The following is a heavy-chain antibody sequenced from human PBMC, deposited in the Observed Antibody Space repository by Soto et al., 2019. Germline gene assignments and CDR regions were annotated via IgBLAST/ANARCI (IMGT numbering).Heavy chain of an antibody. V-gene: IGHV1-3*01. CDR3: ASDGAVAGNINFDY. CDR1: GYTFTSYG. J-gene: IGHJ4*02. CDR2: INAGNGNT. D-gene: IGHD6-19*01. Sequence: QVQLVQSGAEVKKPGASVKVSCKASGYTFTSYGVHWVRQAPGQRLEWMGWINAGNGNTRYSQKVQGRVTINRDTSASTAYMQQSRLRSEDTAVYSCASDGAVAGNINFDYWGQGTLVTVSS.